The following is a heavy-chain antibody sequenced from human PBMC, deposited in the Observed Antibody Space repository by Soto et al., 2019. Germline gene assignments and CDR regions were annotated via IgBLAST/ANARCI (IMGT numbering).Heavy chain of an antibody. Sequence: ASVKVSCKASGYTFTSYDINWVRQATGQGLEWMGWMNPNSGNTGYAQKFQGRVTMTRNTSISTAYMELSSLRSEDTAVYYCARGSVVVPAAVHTQEHFDIWGQGPMVTVSS. J-gene: IGHJ3*02. D-gene: IGHD2-2*01. CDR3: ARGSVVVPAAVHTQEHFDI. CDR2: MNPNSGNT. V-gene: IGHV1-8*01. CDR1: GYTFTSYD.